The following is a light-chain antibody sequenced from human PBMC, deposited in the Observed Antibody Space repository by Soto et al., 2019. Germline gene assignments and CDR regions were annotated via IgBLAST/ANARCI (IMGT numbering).Light chain of an antibody. J-gene: IGLJ3*02. Sequence: VVTQPPSVSGAPGQRVTISCTGSASNLGAKYAVHWYQHLPGTAPKLLIYDNIHRPSGVPDRFSGSKSDTSASLAITGLQAEDEADYYCQSYDTTLSGLVFGGGTKLTVL. CDR3: QSYDTTLSGLV. CDR1: ASNLGAKYA. CDR2: DNI. V-gene: IGLV1-40*01.